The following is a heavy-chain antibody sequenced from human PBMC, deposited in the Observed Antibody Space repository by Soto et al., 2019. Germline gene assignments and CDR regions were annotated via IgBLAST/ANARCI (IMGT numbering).Heavy chain of an antibody. J-gene: IGHJ4*02. CDR2: IAYDGSSQ. V-gene: IGHV3-30-3*01. Sequence: QVQLVDSGGGMVQPGTSLRLSCAASGFSFSNHAMHWVRQAPGKGLEWVAGIAYDGSSQYYADSVRGRFTISRDNSRIILYLQICSLRVEETAVYYCVGELSSRRLDYWGQGTLVTVSS. CDR3: VGELSSRRLDY. CDR1: GFSFSNHA. D-gene: IGHD3-16*02.